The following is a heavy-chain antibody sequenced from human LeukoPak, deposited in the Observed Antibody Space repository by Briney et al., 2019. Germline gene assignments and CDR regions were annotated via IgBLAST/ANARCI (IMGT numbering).Heavy chain of an antibody. CDR1: GFTFRDYA. J-gene: IGHJ4*02. CDR3: AEAVGATTYFFDS. Sequence: GGSLRLSCAASGFTFRDYAMNWVPRGQGRGLGGVSGFSGRDGRPYYADSVKGRFTMSRDDSRNTVDLQMRSLGGEDTGVYYCAEAVGATTYFFDSWGQGTQVTVSS. V-gene: IGHV3-23*01. CDR2: FSGRDGRP. D-gene: IGHD1-26*01.